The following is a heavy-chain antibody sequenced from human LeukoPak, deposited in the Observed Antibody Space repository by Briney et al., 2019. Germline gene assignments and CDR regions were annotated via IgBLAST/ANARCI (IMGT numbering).Heavy chain of an antibody. V-gene: IGHV3-23*01. Sequence: GGSLRLSCAASGFTFSSYAMSWVRLAPGKGLEWVSAISGSGGSTYYADSVKGRFTISRDNSKNTLYLQMNSLRAEDTAVYYCAKDPGSGWNGGIFDYWGQGTLVTVSS. J-gene: IGHJ4*02. CDR3: AKDPGSGWNGGIFDY. CDR1: GFTFSSYA. CDR2: ISGSGGST. D-gene: IGHD6-19*01.